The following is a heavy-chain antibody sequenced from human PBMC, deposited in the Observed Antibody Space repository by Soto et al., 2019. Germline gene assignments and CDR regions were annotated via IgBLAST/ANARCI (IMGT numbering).Heavy chain of an antibody. D-gene: IGHD3-22*01. CDR3: AKDLVTMITDYYYYGMDV. Sequence: GGSLRLSCAASGFTFSSYGMHWVRQAPGKGLEWVAVIPYDGSKKYYADSVKGRFTISRDNSKNTLYLQMNSLRADDTAVYYCAKDLVTMITDYYYYGMDVWGQGTTVTVSS. CDR2: IPYDGSKK. J-gene: IGHJ6*02. V-gene: IGHV3-30*18. CDR1: GFTFSSYG.